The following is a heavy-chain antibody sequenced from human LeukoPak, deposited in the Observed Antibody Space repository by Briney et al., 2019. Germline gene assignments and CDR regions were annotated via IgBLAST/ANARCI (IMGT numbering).Heavy chain of an antibody. D-gene: IGHD1-26*01. J-gene: IGHJ4*02. CDR2: FDPEDGET. V-gene: IGHV1-24*01. CDR3: ATDRIVGAPPRRYFDY. Sequence: ASVKVSCKVSGYTFTELSMHWVRQAPGKGLEWMGGFDPEDGETIYAQKFQGRVTMTEDTSTDTAYMELSSLRSEDTAVYYCATDRIVGAPPRRYFDYWGQGTLVTVSS. CDR1: GYTFTELS.